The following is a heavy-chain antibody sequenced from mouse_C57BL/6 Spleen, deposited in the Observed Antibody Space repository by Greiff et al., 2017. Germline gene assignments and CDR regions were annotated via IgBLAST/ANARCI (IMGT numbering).Heavy chain of an antibody. V-gene: IGHV5-17*01. CDR2: ISSGSSTI. Sequence: EVQGVESGGGLVKPGGSLKLSCAASGFTFSDYGMHWVRQAPEKGLEWVAYISSGSSTIYYAETVKGRFTISRDNAKNTLFLQMTSLRSEDTAMYYCARDYGSSYWYFDVWGTGTTVTVSS. CDR3: ARDYGSSYWYFDV. J-gene: IGHJ1*03. D-gene: IGHD1-1*01. CDR1: GFTFSDYG.